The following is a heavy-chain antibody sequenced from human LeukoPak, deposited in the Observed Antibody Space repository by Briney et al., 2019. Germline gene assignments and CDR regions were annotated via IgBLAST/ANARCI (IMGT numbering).Heavy chain of an antibody. V-gene: IGHV3-21*01. CDR3: ARRGVYGSGAFYLDY. CDR1: GFTFRTSG. CDR2: ISSSSSYI. Sequence: GGSLRLSCAASGFTFRTSGMNWVRQAPGKGLEWVSSISSSSSYIYYADSVKGRFTISRDNAKNSLYLQMNSLRAEDTAVYYCARRGVYGSGAFYLDYWGQGTLVTVSS. D-gene: IGHD3-10*01. J-gene: IGHJ4*02.